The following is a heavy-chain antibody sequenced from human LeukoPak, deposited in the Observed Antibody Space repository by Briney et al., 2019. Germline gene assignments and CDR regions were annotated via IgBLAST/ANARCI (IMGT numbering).Heavy chain of an antibody. CDR3: ARTYYYDSSGAPSRLDY. D-gene: IGHD3-22*01. CDR2: INPSGGST. J-gene: IGHJ4*02. V-gene: IGHV1-46*01. CDR1: GYTFTSYY. Sequence: GASVKVSCKASGYTFTSYYTHWVRQAPGQGLEWMGIINPSGGSTSYAQKFQGRVTMTRDTSTSTVYMELSSLRSEDTAVYYCARTYYYDSSGAPSRLDYWGQGTLVTVSS.